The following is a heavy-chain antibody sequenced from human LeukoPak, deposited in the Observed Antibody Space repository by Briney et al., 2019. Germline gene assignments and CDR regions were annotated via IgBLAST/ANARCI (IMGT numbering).Heavy chain of an antibody. CDR1: GYIFTSYT. CDR2: INAGNGNT. CDR3: ARGELLWDP. D-gene: IGHD3-10*01. V-gene: IGHV1-3*01. Sequence: APVKVSCKASGYIFTSYTIHWVRQAPGQRLEWMGWINAGNGNTKYSQKFQDRVTITRDTSASTAYMELSSLRSEDTAVYYCARGELLWDPWGQGTLVTVSS. J-gene: IGHJ5*02.